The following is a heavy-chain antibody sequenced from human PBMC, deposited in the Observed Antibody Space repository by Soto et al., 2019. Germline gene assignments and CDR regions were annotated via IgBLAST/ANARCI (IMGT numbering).Heavy chain of an antibody. V-gene: IGHV4-31*03. J-gene: IGHJ5*02. D-gene: IGHD6-13*01. Sequence: VQLEESGPGVVKPSQTLSLTCTVSGGSISSGGYYWSWIRQHAGKGLEWIGYIYYSGSTYYNPSLKSRVTISVDTSKNQFSLKLSSVTAADTAVYYCARAAHYSSPFRWFDPWGQGTLVTVSS. CDR2: IYYSGST. CDR1: GGSISSGGYY. CDR3: ARAAHYSSPFRWFDP.